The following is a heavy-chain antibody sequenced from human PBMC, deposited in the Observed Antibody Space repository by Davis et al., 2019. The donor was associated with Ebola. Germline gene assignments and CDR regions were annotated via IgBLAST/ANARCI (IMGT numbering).Heavy chain of an antibody. CDR2: ISGSGGST. CDR3: AKSVDPGYGMDV. J-gene: IGHJ6*02. Sequence: GESLNISCAASGFTSSSYAMSWVRQAPGKGLEWVSAISGSGGSTYYADSVKGRFTISRDNSKNTLYLQMNSLRAEDTAVYYCAKSVDPGYGMDVWGQGTTVTVSS. CDR1: GFTSSSYA. V-gene: IGHV3-23*01.